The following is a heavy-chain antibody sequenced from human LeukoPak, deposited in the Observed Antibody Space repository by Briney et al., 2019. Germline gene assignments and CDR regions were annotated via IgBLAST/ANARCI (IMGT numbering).Heavy chain of an antibody. CDR2: IIPIFGIA. CDR3: AGNKQYYDFIRYGMDV. V-gene: IGHV1-69*04. D-gene: IGHD3-3*01. Sequence: SVKVSCKASGGTFSSHAISWVRQAPGQGLEWMGRIIPIFGIANYAQKFQGRVTITADKSTSTAYMELSSLRSEDTAVYYCAGNKQYYDFIRYGMDVWGQGTTVTVSS. CDR1: GGTFSSHA. J-gene: IGHJ6*02.